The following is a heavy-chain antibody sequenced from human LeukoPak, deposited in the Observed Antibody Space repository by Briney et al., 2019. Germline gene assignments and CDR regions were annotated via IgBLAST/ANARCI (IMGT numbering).Heavy chain of an antibody. Sequence: SGPTVVKPXETLTLTCTCSGFSVGSSGVAVGWIRQPPGKALEWLGHIYWNDDDRYSTSLRSRLTITRDTSENQVVLTMTNMDPVDTATYYCAHLTTSAYYYDYWGQGTLVTVSS. J-gene: IGHJ4*02. CDR3: AHLTTSAYYYDY. CDR2: IYWNDDD. CDR1: GFSVGSSGVA. D-gene: IGHD1-1*01. V-gene: IGHV2-5*01.